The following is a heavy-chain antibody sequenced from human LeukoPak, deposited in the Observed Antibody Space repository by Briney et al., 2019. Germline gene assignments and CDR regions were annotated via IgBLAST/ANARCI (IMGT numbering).Heavy chain of an antibody. CDR2: ISGSGGST. CDR1: GFTFSSYA. V-gene: IGHV3-23*01. D-gene: IGHD1-1*01. Sequence: GGSLRLSCAASGFTFSSYAMSWVRQAPGKGLEWVSAISGSGGSTYYADSVKGRFTISRDNSKNTLFLQMNSLRDADTAVYYCAKGGNWNPNEYWGQGTLVTVSS. J-gene: IGHJ4*02. CDR3: AKGGNWNPNEY.